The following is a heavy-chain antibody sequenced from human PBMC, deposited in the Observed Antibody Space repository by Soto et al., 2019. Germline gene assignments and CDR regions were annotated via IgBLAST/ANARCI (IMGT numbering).Heavy chain of an antibody. D-gene: IGHD6-6*01. Sequence: QVQLQESGPGLVKPSQTLSLTCSVSGESISSGGYYWSWIRHHPGKGLEWIGYIYDSESAYDNPSLNSRVTISMDTSKNHFAMRLSSVTAADTAVYYCARASSSSSAADYWGQGTLATVSS. J-gene: IGHJ4*02. CDR3: ARASSSSSAADY. CDR1: GESISSGGYY. V-gene: IGHV4-31*03. CDR2: IYDSESA.